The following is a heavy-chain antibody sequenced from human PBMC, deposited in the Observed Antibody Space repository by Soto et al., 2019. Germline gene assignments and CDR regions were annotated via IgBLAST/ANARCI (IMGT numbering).Heavy chain of an antibody. J-gene: IGHJ3*02. CDR3: AHRGPNYYGSGTHAFDI. Sequence: QITLKESGPTLVKPTQTLTLTCTFSGFSLSTSGVGVGWIRQPPGKALEWLALIYWDDDKRYSPSLNSRLTITKDTSKTQVVLTMTNMDPVDTATYYCAHRGPNYYGSGTHAFDIWGQGTMVTVSS. D-gene: IGHD3-10*01. CDR2: IYWDDDK. CDR1: GFSLSTSGVG. V-gene: IGHV2-5*02.